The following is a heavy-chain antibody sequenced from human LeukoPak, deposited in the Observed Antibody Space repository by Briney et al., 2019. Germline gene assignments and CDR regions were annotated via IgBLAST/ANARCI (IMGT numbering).Heavy chain of an antibody. D-gene: IGHD4-17*01. CDR3: AKAHPTVTTYAAFDI. J-gene: IGHJ3*02. CDR2: ISGSGGST. V-gene: IGHV3-23*01. CDR1: GFTFSSYA. Sequence: QAGGSLRLSCAASGFTFSSYAMTWVRQAPGKGLEWVSAISGSGGSTYYADSVKGRFTISRDNSKNTMFLQLNSLRAEDTAVYYCAKAHPTVTTYAAFDIWGQGTMVTVSS.